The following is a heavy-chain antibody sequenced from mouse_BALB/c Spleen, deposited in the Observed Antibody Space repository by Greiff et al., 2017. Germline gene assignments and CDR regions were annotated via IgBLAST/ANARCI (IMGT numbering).Heavy chain of an antibody. CDR2: ISYSGST. CDR1: GYSITSDYA. CDR3: ARPDYYGSSFAY. V-gene: IGHV3-2*02. J-gene: IGHJ3*01. Sequence: EVQLQQSGPGLVKPSQSLSLTCTVTGYSITSDYAWNWIRQFPGNKLEWMGYISYSGSTSYNPSLKSRISITRDTSKNQFLLQLNSVTTEDTATYYCARPDYYGSSFAYWGQGTLVTVSA. D-gene: IGHD1-1*01.